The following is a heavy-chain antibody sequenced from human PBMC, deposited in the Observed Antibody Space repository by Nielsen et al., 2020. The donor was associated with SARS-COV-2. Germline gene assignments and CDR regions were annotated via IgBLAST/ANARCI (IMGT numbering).Heavy chain of an antibody. V-gene: IGHV3-7*01. J-gene: IGHJ2*01. D-gene: IGHD5-18*01. CDR1: GFTLSSYW. CDR3: VRRIQLWSTSNDWYFDL. CDR2: IKHDGSEK. Sequence: GGSLRLSCAASGFTLSSYWMSWVRQAPGKGLEWVANIKHDGSEKYYVDSAKGRFTISRDNARNSLYLQMNSLRAEDTAVYYCVRRIQLWSTSNDWYFDLWGRGTLVTVSS.